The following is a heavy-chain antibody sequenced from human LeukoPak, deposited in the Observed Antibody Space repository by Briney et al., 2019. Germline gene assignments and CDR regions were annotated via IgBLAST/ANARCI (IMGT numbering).Heavy chain of an antibody. CDR1: GGSISSSSYY. CDR2: NYYSGST. J-gene: IGHJ3*02. Sequence: SETLSLTCTVSGGSISSSSYYWGWIRQPPGKGLEWIGSNYYSGSTYYNPSLKSRVTISVDTSKNQFSLKLSSVTAADTAVYYCAGGRCSSTSCADAFDIWGQGTMVTVSS. D-gene: IGHD2-2*01. V-gene: IGHV4-39*01. CDR3: AGGRCSSTSCADAFDI.